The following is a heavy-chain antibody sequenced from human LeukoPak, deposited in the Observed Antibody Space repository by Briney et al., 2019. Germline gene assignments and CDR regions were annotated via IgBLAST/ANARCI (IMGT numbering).Heavy chain of an antibody. D-gene: IGHD4/OR15-4a*01. CDR3: ARIYGDGYPLDS. J-gene: IGHJ4*02. Sequence: GGSLRLSCAASGFPVSSNYMSWVRQAPGKGLDWVSVLHRSDSTYYTDSVKGRFTISRDNSKNTLYLQMTSLRAEDTAVYYCARIYGDGYPLDSWGQGTLVTVSS. V-gene: IGHV3-53*01. CDR1: GFPVSSNY. CDR2: LHRSDST.